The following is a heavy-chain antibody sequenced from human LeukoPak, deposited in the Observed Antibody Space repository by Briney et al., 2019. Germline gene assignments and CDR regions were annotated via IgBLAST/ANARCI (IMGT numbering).Heavy chain of an antibody. D-gene: IGHD3-9*01. CDR1: GYTLTELS. CDR3: ARGDFDQDPPSDY. CDR2: INPNSGGT. Sequence: ASVKVSCKVSGYTLTELSMHWVRQAPGQGLEWMGWINPNSGGTNYAQKFQGWVTMTRDTSISTAYMELSRLRSDDTAVYYCARGDFDQDPPSDYWGQGTLVTVSS. V-gene: IGHV1-2*04. J-gene: IGHJ4*02.